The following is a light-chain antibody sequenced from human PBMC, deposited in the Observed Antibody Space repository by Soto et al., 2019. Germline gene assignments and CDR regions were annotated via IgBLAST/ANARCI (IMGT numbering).Light chain of an antibody. V-gene: IGLV2-14*01. CDR1: SSDVGGYIY. Sequence: SVLTQPASLSGSPGQSITLSCPGTSSDVGGYIYASWYRQHPGKAPKPIIYEVSNRPSGVSNRFSGSKSGNTASLTISGLQAEDEADYYCSSYTSMTTLVFGTGTKGTVL. CDR2: EVS. CDR3: SSYTSMTTLV. J-gene: IGLJ1*01.